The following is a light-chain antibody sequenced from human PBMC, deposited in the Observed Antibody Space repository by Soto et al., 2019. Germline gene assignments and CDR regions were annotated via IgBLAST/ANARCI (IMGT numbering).Light chain of an antibody. CDR2: KAS. J-gene: IGKJ3*01. CDR3: QRYNSYPLT. Sequence: DIQMTQSPSTLSASVGDRVTITCRASQSISSWLAWYQQKPGKAPKLLIYKASSLESGVPSRFSGSGSGTEFTLNISSLQPDDFATYYCQRYNSYPLTFGPGTKVDIK. CDR1: QSISSW. V-gene: IGKV1-5*03.